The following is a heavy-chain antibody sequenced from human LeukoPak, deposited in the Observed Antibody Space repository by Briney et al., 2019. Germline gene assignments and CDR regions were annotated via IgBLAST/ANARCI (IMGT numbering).Heavy chain of an antibody. CDR1: GGSISSYY. Sequence: PSETLSLTCTVSGGSISSYYWSWIRQPPGKGLEWIGYIYYSGSTNYNPSIKSRVTISVDTSKNRFSLKLSSVTAADTAVYYCARSYYDSSGYHFDYWGQGTLVTVSS. CDR2: IYYSGST. V-gene: IGHV4-59*08. J-gene: IGHJ4*02. CDR3: ARSYYDSSGYHFDY. D-gene: IGHD3-22*01.